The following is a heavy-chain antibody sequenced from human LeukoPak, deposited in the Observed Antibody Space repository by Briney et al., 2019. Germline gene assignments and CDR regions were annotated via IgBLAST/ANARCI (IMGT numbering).Heavy chain of an antibody. CDR3: ARGGRSCSAGCANYYYYYYMDV. CDR2: IIPIFGTA. J-gene: IGHJ6*03. D-gene: IGHD2-15*01. V-gene: IGHV1-69*13. Sequence: ASVKVSCKASGGTFSSYAISWVRQAPGQGLEWMGGIIPIFGTANYAQKFQGRVTITADESTSTSYMELSSLRSEDTAVYYCARGGRSCSAGCANYYYYYYMDVWGKGTTVTVSS. CDR1: GGTFSSYA.